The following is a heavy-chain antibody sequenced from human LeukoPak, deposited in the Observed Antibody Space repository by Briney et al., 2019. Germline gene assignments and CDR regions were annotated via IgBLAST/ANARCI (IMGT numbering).Heavy chain of an antibody. J-gene: IGHJ4*02. Sequence: GGSLRLSCAASGFTFSSYGMHWVRQAPGKGLEWVAVISYDGSNKYYADSVKGRFTISRDNSKNTLYLQVNSLRAEDTAVYYCAKGSDSSGYYPVWGQGTLVTVSS. CDR1: GFTFSSYG. CDR2: ISYDGSNK. D-gene: IGHD3-22*01. V-gene: IGHV3-30*18. CDR3: AKGSDSSGYYPV.